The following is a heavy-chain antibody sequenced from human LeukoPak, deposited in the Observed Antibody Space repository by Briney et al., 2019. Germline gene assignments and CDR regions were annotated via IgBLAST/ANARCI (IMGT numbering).Heavy chain of an antibody. CDR2: IIPIFGTA. CDR1: GGTFSRYA. CDR3: ARDAAIYDTGAYYYLW. D-gene: IGHD3-22*01. Sequence: SVKVSCKASGGTFSRYAISWVRHAPGQGLEWMGGIIPIFGTANYAQKFQGRVTITADESSNTAYMELNSLRSEDTAIYYCARDAAIYDTGAYYYLWWGQGTLVTVS. V-gene: IGHV1-69*13. J-gene: IGHJ4*02.